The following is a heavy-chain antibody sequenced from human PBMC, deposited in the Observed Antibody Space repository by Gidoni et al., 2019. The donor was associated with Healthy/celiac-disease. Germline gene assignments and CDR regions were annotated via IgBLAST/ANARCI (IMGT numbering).Heavy chain of an antibody. V-gene: IGHV3-23*01. J-gene: IGHJ4*02. CDR1: GFTLSSYA. CDR3: AKVYGSGSYYMDY. D-gene: IGHD3-10*01. Sequence: EVQLLESGGGLVQPGGSLRVSCAASGFTLSSYAMSWVRQAPGKGLEWVSTISGRGGSTYYADSVKGRFTISRDNSKNTLYLQMNSLRAEDTAVYYCAKVYGSGSYYMDYWGQGTLVTVSS. CDR2: ISGRGGST.